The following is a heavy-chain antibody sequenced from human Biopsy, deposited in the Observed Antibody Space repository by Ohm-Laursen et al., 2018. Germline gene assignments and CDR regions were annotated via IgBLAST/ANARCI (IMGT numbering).Heavy chain of an antibody. J-gene: IGHJ3*02. V-gene: IGHV4-59*08. CDR3: AKHGSGWTGDDAFHI. D-gene: IGHD6-19*01. CDR2: ISYSRDT. CDR1: GGSISGSS. Sequence: SDTLSLTCTVSGGSISGSSWSWIRQAPGTGLEWIGYISYSRDTNSNPSLKSRITISVDTSKNKFSLKLTCVTATDTAVYYCAKHGSGWTGDDAFHIWGQGTMVTVSS.